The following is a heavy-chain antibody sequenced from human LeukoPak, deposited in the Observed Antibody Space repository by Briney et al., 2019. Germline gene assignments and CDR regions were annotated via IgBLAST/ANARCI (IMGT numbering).Heavy chain of an antibody. Sequence: GGSLRLSCAASGFTFSGYAMNWVRQAPGKGLEWVSSINGGGNAFYADSVKGRFAISRDNAKNSLYLQMNGLRAEDTAVYYCARDPAEADCWGQGTLVTVSS. V-gene: IGHV3-21*06. CDR1: GFTFSGYA. CDR3: ARDPAEADC. J-gene: IGHJ4*02. CDR2: INGGGNA.